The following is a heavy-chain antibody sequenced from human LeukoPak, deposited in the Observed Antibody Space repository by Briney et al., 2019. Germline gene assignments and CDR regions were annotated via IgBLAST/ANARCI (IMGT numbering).Heavy chain of an antibody. J-gene: IGHJ5*02. CDR3: AHRRRSSRGGTLDP. V-gene: IGHV2-5*02. CDR2: IYWDDDK. Sequence: SGPTLFNPTQTLTLTFTFSGFSLSTSGVGVGWIRQPPGKALEWLALIYWDDDKRYSPSLKSRLTITKDTSKNQVVLTMTNMDPVDTATYYCAHRRRSSRGGTLDPWGQGTLVTVSS. CDR1: GFSLSTSGVG. D-gene: IGHD6-13*01.